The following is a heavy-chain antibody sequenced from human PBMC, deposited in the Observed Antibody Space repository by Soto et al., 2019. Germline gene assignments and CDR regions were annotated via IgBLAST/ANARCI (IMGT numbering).Heavy chain of an antibody. CDR1: GYSFTSYW. D-gene: IGHD2-15*01. Sequence: PGESLKISCKGSGYSFTSYWVAWVRQMPGKGLEWMGIIYPAESDTRYSPSFQGQVTISADKSISTAYLQWSSLKASDTAVYFCARPNAAYCTGGRCYFGIYPLDIWGQGTMVTVSS. CDR3: ARPNAAYCTGGRCYFGIYPLDI. V-gene: IGHV5-51*01. J-gene: IGHJ3*02. CDR2: IYPAESDT.